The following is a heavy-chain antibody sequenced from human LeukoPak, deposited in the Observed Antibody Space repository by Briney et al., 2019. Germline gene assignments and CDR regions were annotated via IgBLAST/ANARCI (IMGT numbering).Heavy chain of an antibody. CDR1: GGSFSGYY. V-gene: IGHV4-34*01. CDR3: ARHHSPIGTFDI. CDR2: INHSGST. D-gene: IGHD2-21*01. Sequence: SETLSLTCAVYGGSFSGYYWSWIRQPPGKGLEWIGEINHSGSTNYNPSLKSRVTISVDTSKNQFSLKLSSVTAADTAVYYCARHHSPIGTFDIWGQGTMVTVSS. J-gene: IGHJ3*02.